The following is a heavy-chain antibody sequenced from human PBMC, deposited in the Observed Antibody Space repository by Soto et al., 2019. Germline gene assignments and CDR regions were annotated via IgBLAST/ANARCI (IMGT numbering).Heavy chain of an antibody. CDR3: ASLRFFF. CDR2: IYYSGST. D-gene: IGHD3-3*01. CDR1: GGSISSSSYY. J-gene: IGHJ4*02. V-gene: IGHV4-39*01. Sequence: SETLSLTCTVSGGSISSSSYYWGWIRQPPGKGLEWIGSIYYSGSTXXXXXXXXXXXXXVXXXKNQFSLKLSSVTAADTAVYYCASLRFFFWGQGTLVTVSS.